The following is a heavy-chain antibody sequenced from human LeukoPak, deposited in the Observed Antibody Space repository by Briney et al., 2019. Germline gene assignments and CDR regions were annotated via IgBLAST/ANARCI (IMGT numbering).Heavy chain of an antibody. Sequence: GGFLRLSCAASGFTFNKFWMDWVRQAPGKGLEWVATIKEDGSEKYYVDSVRGRFTISRDNAKNTLYLQMNSLRAEDTAVYYCARGSSVVALDWGQGTLVTVSS. CDR1: GFTFNKFW. CDR3: ARGSSVVALD. J-gene: IGHJ4*02. V-gene: IGHV3-7*02. D-gene: IGHD2-15*01. CDR2: IKEDGSEK.